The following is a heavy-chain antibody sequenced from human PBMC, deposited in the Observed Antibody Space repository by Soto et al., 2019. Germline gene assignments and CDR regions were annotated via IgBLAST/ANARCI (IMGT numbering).Heavy chain of an antibody. Sequence: SETLSLTCTVSGGSISSGDYYWSWIRQPPGKGLEWIGYIYYSGSTYYNPSLKSRVTISVDTSKNQFSLKLSSVTAADTAVYYCARGYHGSGSYYPLDYWGQGTPVTVSS. D-gene: IGHD3-10*01. CDR1: GGSISSGDYY. CDR3: ARGYHGSGSYYPLDY. CDR2: IYYSGST. J-gene: IGHJ4*02. V-gene: IGHV4-30-4*01.